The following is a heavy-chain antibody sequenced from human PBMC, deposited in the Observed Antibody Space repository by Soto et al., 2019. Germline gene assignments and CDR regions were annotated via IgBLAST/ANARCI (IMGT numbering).Heavy chain of an antibody. D-gene: IGHD5-12*01. Sequence: QVQLVQSGAEVKKPGASVKVSCKASGYTFTSYGISWVRQAPGQGLEWMGWVSAYNGNTTYALKLQGRVTMTIATSTSTAYMERSSLRSDDTAVYYFASARGGGYDPHGAGGRRFGTWGQGTLVTVSS. CDR2: VSAYNGNT. CDR3: ASARGGGYDPHGAGGRRFGT. J-gene: IGHJ5*02. V-gene: IGHV1-18*01. CDR1: GYTFTSYG.